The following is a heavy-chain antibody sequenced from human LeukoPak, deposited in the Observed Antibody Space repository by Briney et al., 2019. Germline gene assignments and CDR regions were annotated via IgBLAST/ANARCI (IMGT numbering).Heavy chain of an antibody. CDR1: GGSISSGHFS. CDR2: IYYSGST. Sequence: PSETLSLTCTVSGGSISSGHFSWTWIRQTPGKGLECLGYIYYSGSTYYNPSLQSRVSMSVDTSRNQFSLNLTSVTAADTAVYYCARESGPWDKNWFDPWGQGTLVTVSS. CDR3: ARESGPWDKNWFDP. V-gene: IGHV4-30-4*07. J-gene: IGHJ5*02. D-gene: IGHD3-3*01.